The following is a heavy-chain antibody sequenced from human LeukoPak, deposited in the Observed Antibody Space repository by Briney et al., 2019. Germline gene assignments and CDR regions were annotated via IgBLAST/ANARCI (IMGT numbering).Heavy chain of an antibody. CDR2: INTDGSTT. CDR1: GFTFSNYW. CDR3: ANDMTGPVDS. V-gene: IGHV3-74*01. D-gene: IGHD3-9*01. Sequence: GGSLGLSCAASGFTFSNYWFHWVRQAPGKGLLWVARINTDGSTTNYADSVKGRFTISRDNDKNKLYLQMNSLRAEDTAVYHCANDMTGPVDSWGQGTLVTVSS. J-gene: IGHJ4*02.